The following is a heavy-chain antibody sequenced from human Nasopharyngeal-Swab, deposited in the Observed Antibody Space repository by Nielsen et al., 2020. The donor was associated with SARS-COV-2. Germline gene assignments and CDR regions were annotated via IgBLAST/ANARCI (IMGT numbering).Heavy chain of an antibody. CDR3: AKLPLPQSYSGSYHDY. CDR1: GFPFSSYG. D-gene: IGHD1-26*01. Sequence: GGSLRLSCAASGFPFSSYGMHWVRQAPGKGLEWVAVISYDGSNKYYADSVKGRFTISRDNSKNTLYLQMNSLGAEDTAVYYCAKLPLPQSYSGSYHDYWGQGTLVTVSS. J-gene: IGHJ4*02. CDR2: ISYDGSNK. V-gene: IGHV3-30*18.